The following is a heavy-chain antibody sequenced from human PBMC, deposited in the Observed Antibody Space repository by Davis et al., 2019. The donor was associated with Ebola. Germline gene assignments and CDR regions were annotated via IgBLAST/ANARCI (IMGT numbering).Heavy chain of an antibody. CDR2: ISGYNGNT. J-gene: IGHJ4*02. Sequence: ASVKVSCKASGYMFTNSGISWVRQAPGQGLEWMGWISGYNGNTDYAQTVQGRVSMTTDTSTSTAYMELRSLRSDDTAVYYCARGRYPTSSLDYWGQGTLVTVSS. V-gene: IGHV1-18*04. CDR1: GYMFTNSG. CDR3: ARGRYPTSSLDY. D-gene: IGHD6-6*01.